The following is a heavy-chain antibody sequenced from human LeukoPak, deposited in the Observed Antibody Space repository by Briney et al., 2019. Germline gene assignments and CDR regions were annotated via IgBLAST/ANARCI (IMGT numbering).Heavy chain of an antibody. CDR3: ARGGRGYSFAQADY. J-gene: IGHJ4*02. D-gene: IGHD5-18*01. CDR2: ISSTGSNI. CDR1: ALTFSSYE. V-gene: IGHV3-48*03. Sequence: PGGSLRLSCAASALTFSSYEMNWVRQAPGKGLEWVSYISSTGSNIYYSDSVKGRFTISRDNAKNSLYLQMNSVRAEDTAVYYCARGGRGYSFAQADYWGQGTLVTVSS.